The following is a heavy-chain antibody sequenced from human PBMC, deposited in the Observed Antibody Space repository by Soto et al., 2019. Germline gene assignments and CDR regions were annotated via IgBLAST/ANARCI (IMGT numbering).Heavy chain of an antibody. CDR2: IYYTGST. CDR3: ASEPCLEHSYYGMDV. V-gene: IGHV4-30-4*01. J-gene: IGHJ6*02. Sequence: QVQLRESGPGLVEPSQTLSLTCTVSGGSISNRDYYWNWVRQAPGKGLEWIGYIYYTGSTYYSPSLKSRLIISVDTSENQFSLRLTSVTAADTAVYYCASEPCLEHSYYGMDVWGLGTTVTVSS. CDR1: GGSISNRDYY.